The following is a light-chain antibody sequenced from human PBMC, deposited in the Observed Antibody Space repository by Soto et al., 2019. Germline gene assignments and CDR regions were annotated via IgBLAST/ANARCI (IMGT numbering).Light chain of an antibody. J-gene: IGKJ1*01. CDR1: QTISSW. V-gene: IGKV1-5*03. CDR2: KAS. CDR3: QQYHNYPWT. Sequence: DIQMTQSPSTLSAFVGDRVTITCRASQTISSWLAWYQQKPGKAPKLLIYKASSLESGVPLRFGGSGSETEFTLTINSLPPEDFATYYCQQYHNYPWTFGQGTKVEVK.